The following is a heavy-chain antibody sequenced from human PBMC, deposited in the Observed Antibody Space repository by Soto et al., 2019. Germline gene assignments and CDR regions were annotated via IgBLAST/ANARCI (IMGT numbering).Heavy chain of an antibody. CDR3: ARCRVSDYGDYSAYFDL. Sequence: QVQLVQSGAEVKKPGASVKVSCKASGYTFTSYGISWVRQAPGQGLEWMGWISAYNGNTNYAQKLQGRVTMTTDTSTSPAYMELRSLRSDDTAVYYCARCRVSDYGDYSAYFDLWGRGTLVTVSS. V-gene: IGHV1-18*01. CDR1: GYTFTSYG. D-gene: IGHD4-17*01. CDR2: ISAYNGNT. J-gene: IGHJ2*01.